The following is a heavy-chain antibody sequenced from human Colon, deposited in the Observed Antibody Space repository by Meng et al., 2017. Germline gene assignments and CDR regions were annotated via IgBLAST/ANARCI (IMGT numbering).Heavy chain of an antibody. CDR1: GFTFSDHY. Sequence: GGSLRLSCAASGFTFSDHYMSWIRQAPGKGLEWISFISSSGSTIYYTDSVKGRFTISRDNAKNSLYLQMNSLRAEDTAVYYCARVSSGWYLGYWGQGTLVTVSS. CDR2: ISSSGSTI. CDR3: ARVSSGWYLGY. V-gene: IGHV3-11*01. D-gene: IGHD6-19*01. J-gene: IGHJ4*02.